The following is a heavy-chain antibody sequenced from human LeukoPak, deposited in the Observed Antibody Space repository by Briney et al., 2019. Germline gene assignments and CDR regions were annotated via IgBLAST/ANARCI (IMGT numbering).Heavy chain of an antibody. V-gene: IGHV1-18*01. J-gene: IGHJ4*02. Sequence: ASVKVSCKASGYTFTSYGISWVRQAPGQGLEWMGWISAYNGNTNYAQKLQGRVTMTTDTSTSTGYMELRSLRSGDTAVYYCARHDSGPLFDYWGQGTLVTVSS. D-gene: IGHD3-10*01. CDR2: ISAYNGNT. CDR1: GYTFTSYG. CDR3: ARHDSGPLFDY.